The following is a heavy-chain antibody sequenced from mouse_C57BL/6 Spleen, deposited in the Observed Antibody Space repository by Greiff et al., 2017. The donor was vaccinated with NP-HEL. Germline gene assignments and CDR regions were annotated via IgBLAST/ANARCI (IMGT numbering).Heavy chain of an antibody. J-gene: IGHJ3*01. CDR3: ARGDYYGTPFAY. D-gene: IGHD1-1*01. CDR1: GYTFTSYW. Sequence: QVQLKQPGAELVKPGASVKLSCKASGYTFTSYWMHWVKQRPGRGLEWIGRIDPNSGGTKYNEKFKSKATLTVDKPSSTAYMQLSSLTSEDSAVYYCARGDYYGTPFAYWGQGTLVTVSA. V-gene: IGHV1-72*01. CDR2: IDPNSGGT.